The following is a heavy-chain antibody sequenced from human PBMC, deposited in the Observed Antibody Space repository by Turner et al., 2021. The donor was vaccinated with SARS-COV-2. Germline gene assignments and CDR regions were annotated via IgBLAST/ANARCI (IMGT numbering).Heavy chain of an antibody. CDR1: GFTFSSYG. CDR3: AKGGYSGSTFDY. J-gene: IGHJ4*02. D-gene: IGHD1-26*01. Sequence: QVQLVESGGGVVQPGRSLRLSWAASGFTFSSYGVHWVRQAPGKGLEWVAVISYDGSNKYYADSVKGRFTISRDNSKNTLYLQMNSLRAEDTAVYYCAKGGYSGSTFDYWGQGTLVTVSS. V-gene: IGHV3-30*18. CDR2: ISYDGSNK.